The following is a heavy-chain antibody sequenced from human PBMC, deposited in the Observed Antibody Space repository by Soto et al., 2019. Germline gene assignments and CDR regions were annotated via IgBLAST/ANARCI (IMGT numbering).Heavy chain of an antibody. V-gene: IGHV4-61*01. CDR1: GGSVSSGSYY. J-gene: IGHJ5*02. D-gene: IGHD3-9*01. CDR2: IFYSGST. Sequence: PSETLSLTCTVSGGSVSSGSYYWSWIRQAPGKGLEWIGYIFYSGSTNYNPSLKSRVTISVDTSKNQFSLKLSSVTAADTAVYYCARDLYYDILTGHRRNWFDPWGQGTLVTVSS. CDR3: ARDLYYDILTGHRRNWFDP.